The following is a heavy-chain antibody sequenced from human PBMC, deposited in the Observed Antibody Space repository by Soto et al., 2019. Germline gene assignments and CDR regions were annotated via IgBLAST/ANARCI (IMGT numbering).Heavy chain of an antibody. Sequence: GGYLRLSCAASGFTFSSYSMNWVRQAPGKGLEWVSYISSSGSTIYYADSVKGRFTISRDNAKNSLYLQMNSLRAEDTAVYYCARGPYYYDSSGYGYWGQGTLDTGSS. CDR1: GFTFSSYS. V-gene: IGHV3-48*04. J-gene: IGHJ4*02. CDR3: ARGPYYYDSSGYGY. CDR2: ISSSGSTI. D-gene: IGHD3-22*01.